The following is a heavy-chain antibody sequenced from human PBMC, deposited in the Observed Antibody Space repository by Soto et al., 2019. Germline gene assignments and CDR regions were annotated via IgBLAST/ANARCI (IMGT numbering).Heavy chain of an antibody. CDR1: GFSFGDYA. V-gene: IGHV3-9*01. Sequence: EVQLVESGGGLVQPGRSLRLSCAASGFSFGDYAMQWVRQVPGKGLEWVSSISWNGESIGYADSVKGRFTISRDNGKKSVYLQMNSLRGEDTALYYWAKEVGSSGWYDGFDSWGQGTLVTVS. J-gene: IGHJ4*02. CDR2: ISWNGESI. CDR3: AKEVGSSGWYDGFDS. D-gene: IGHD6-19*01.